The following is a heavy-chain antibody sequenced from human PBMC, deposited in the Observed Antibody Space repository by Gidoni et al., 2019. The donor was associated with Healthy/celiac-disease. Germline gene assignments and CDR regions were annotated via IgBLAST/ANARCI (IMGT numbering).Heavy chain of an antibody. CDR2: IRSKAYGGTT. V-gene: IGHV3-49*03. D-gene: IGHD1-26*01. Sequence: EVQMVESGGGLVQPGRSLRLSWTASGFTLGDYAMSWFRQAPGKGLEWVGFIRSKAYGGTTEYAASVKGRFTISRDDSKSIAYLQMNSLKTEDTAVYYCTRKSTIYYFDYWGQGTLVTVSS. CDR1: GFTLGDYA. CDR3: TRKSTIYYFDY. J-gene: IGHJ4*02.